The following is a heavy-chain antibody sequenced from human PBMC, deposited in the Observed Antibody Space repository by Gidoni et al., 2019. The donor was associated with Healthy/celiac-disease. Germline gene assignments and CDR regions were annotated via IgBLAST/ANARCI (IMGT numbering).Heavy chain of an antibody. D-gene: IGHD3-16*01. CDR2: ISGSGGST. CDR1: GCTVSSYA. V-gene: IGHV3-23*04. J-gene: IGHJ4*02. Sequence: EGQLVESGGGLGQPGGALRLSCAAAGCTVSSYAMSWVRQAPGKGLDGVSAISGSGGSTYSAASVTCRFTISRDNSKNTLYLQMNSLRAEYTAVYYCAKDPDRYGAGSVDYWGQGTLVTVSS. CDR3: AKDPDRYGAGSVDY.